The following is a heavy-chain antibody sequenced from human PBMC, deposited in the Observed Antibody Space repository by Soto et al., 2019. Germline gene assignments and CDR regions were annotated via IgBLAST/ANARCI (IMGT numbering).Heavy chain of an antibody. J-gene: IGHJ6*02. CDR3: ASHGGRSPEGRYYYGMDV. CDR1: GGTFSSYA. Sequence: QVQLVQSGAEVKKPGSSVKVSCKASGGTFSSYAISWVRQAPGQGLEWMGGIIPIFGTADYAQKFQGRVTITADESTSPAYMELSTLRSEDTAVYYCASHGGRSPEGRYYYGMDVWGQGTTVTVSS. V-gene: IGHV1-69*12. CDR2: IIPIFGTA. D-gene: IGHD1-26*01.